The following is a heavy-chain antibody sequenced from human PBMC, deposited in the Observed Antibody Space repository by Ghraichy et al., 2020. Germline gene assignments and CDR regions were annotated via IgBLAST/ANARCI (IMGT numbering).Heavy chain of an antibody. CDR1: GYSFTGYY. Sequence: ASVKVSCKASGYSFTGYYMHWVRQVPGQGLEWMGWINPDSGGTKYTQNFQGWVNRTWETSISTAYMELSRLRSDDTAVYYCARGYSSTWDYYFDSWGQGTLVTVSS. J-gene: IGHJ4*02. CDR2: INPDSGGT. V-gene: IGHV1-2*04. CDR3: ARGYSSTWDYYFDS. D-gene: IGHD6-13*01.